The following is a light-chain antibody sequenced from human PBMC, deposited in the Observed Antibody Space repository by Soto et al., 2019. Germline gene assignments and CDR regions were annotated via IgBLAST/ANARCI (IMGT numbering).Light chain of an antibody. J-gene: IGKJ1*01. V-gene: IGKV1-12*01. CDR2: AAS. CDR3: QQANTFPRT. Sequence: DIQMTQSPSSVSASVGDRVTITCRASQDIGSWLAWYQQKPGKAPNLLIYAASSLQSGVPSRFTGSGSGTDFTLTITSLQPEDFATYYCQQANTFPRTFGQGTRVDIK. CDR1: QDIGSW.